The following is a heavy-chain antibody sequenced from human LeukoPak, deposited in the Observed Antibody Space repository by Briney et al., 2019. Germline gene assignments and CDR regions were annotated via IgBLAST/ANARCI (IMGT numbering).Heavy chain of an antibody. Sequence: SETLSLTCAVYGGSFSGYYWSWIRQSPGKGLEWIGEINHSGSTNYNPSLKSRVTISVDTSKNQFSLKLSSVTAADTAVYYCASYYYDSSGTDAFDIWGQGTMVTVSS. D-gene: IGHD3-22*01. CDR3: ASYYYDSSGTDAFDI. CDR2: INHSGST. V-gene: IGHV4-34*01. CDR1: GGSFSGYY. J-gene: IGHJ3*02.